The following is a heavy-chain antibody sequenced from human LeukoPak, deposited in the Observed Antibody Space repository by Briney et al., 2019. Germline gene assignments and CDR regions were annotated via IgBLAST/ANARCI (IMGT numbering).Heavy chain of an antibody. CDR3: ASGPGEWFGELVDY. CDR1: GYTFTGYY. CDR2: INPNSGGT. J-gene: IGHJ4*02. D-gene: IGHD3-10*01. Sequence: ASVKVSCKASGYTFTGYYMHWVRQAPGQGLEWMGWINPNSGGTNYAQKVQGRVTMTRDTSISTAYMELSRLRSDDTAVYYCASGPGEWFGELVDYWGQGTLVTVSS. V-gene: IGHV1-2*02.